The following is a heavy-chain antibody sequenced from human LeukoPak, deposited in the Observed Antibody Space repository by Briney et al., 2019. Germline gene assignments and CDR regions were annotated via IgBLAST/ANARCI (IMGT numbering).Heavy chain of an antibody. CDR2: ISAYNGST. J-gene: IGHJ6*03. CDR1: GYTFTSYG. CDR3: ARALPGSATPLDYYYYYMDV. Sequence: GASVKVSCKASGYTFTSYGISWVRQAPGQGLEWMGWISAYNGSTNYAQKLQGRVTMTTDTSTSTAYMELRSLRSDDTAVYYCARALPGSATPLDYYYYYMDVWGKGTTVTVSS. V-gene: IGHV1-18*01. D-gene: IGHD2-15*01.